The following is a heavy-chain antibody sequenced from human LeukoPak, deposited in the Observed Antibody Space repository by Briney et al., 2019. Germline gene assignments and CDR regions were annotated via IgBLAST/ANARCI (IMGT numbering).Heavy chain of an antibody. D-gene: IGHD3-10*01. CDR1: GGSISSYY. V-gene: IGHV4-59*01. J-gene: IGHJ4*02. Sequence: TSETLSLTCTVSGGSISSYYWSWIRQPPGKGLEWIGYIYYSGSTNYNPSLKSRVTISVDTSKNQFPLKLSSVTAADTAVYYCAREVPTMVRGVIIRGFDYWGQGTLVTVSS. CDR3: AREVPTMVRGVIIRGFDY. CDR2: IYYSGST.